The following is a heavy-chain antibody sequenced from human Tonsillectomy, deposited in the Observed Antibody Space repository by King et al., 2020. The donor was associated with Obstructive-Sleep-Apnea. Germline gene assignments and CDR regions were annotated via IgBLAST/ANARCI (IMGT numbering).Heavy chain of an antibody. CDR3: ARHDGGLNWFDP. CDR2: ICYSGST. CDR1: GGSISTYY. V-gene: IGHV4-59*08. D-gene: IGHD4-23*01. Sequence: VQLQESGPGLLKPSETLSLTCTVSGGSISTYYWGWIRQSPGKGREWIVYICYSGSTNYNPSLKSRVTISVDTSKNHFSLKLTSVTAADTAVYYCARHDGGLNWFDPWGQGTLVTVSS. J-gene: IGHJ5*02.